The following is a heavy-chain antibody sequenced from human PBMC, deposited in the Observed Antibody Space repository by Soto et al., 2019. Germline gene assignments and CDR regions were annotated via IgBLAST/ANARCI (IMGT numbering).Heavy chain of an antibody. CDR2: VNNDGSST. Sequence: PGGSLRLSCAASGFSFSSYWMHWVRQVPGKGLVWVSRVNNDGSSTTYADSVKGRFTISRDNAKNTLYLQMNSLRAEDTAVYFCARGGHCQYNCFDSWGLGTLVTVSS. CDR1: GFSFSSYW. V-gene: IGHV3-74*01. J-gene: IGHJ5*01. D-gene: IGHD2-15*01. CDR3: ARGGHCQYNCFDS.